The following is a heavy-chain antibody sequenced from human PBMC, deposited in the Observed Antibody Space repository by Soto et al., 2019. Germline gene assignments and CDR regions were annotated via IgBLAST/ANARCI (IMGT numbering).Heavy chain of an antibody. V-gene: IGHV4-39*01. J-gene: IGHJ5*02. CDR1: GGSIDSSSSY. CDR2: MYYSGSA. CDR3: ARQKQKSNRPNWFDP. Sequence: SETLSLTCTVSGGSIDSSSSYWGWIRQPPGKGLEWIGTMYYSGSAYYNPSFNSRVTLSVDKSKNQFSLKLSSVTGADTAVYYCARQKQKSNRPNWFDPWGRGNRVTVSS.